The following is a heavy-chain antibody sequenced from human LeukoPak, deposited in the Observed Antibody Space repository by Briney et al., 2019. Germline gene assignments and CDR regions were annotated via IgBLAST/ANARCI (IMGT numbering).Heavy chain of an antibody. CDR1: GFTFSSYG. V-gene: IGHV4-34*01. D-gene: IGHD3-10*01. Sequence: PGRSLSLSCAASGFTFSSYGMHWVRQPPGKGLEWIGEINHSGSTNYNPSLKSRVTISVDTSKNQFSLKLSSVTAADTAVYYCARHRGGFGSWGQGTLVTVSS. CDR2: INHSGST. J-gene: IGHJ4*02. CDR3: ARHRGGFGS.